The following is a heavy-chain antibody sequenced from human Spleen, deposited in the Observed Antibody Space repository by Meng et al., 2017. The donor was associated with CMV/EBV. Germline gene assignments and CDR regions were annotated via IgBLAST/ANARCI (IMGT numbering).Heavy chain of an antibody. D-gene: IGHD5-12*01. J-gene: IGHJ6*02. Sequence: GEYLKISFASPGFIFSDHNMNWVRQAPGKGLEWVANIKQDGSEKHYVDSVKGRFTISRDNAKTSLYLQMNRLSAEDTAMYHCAREKVVATIIYYYYGMDVWGQGTTVTVSS. V-gene: IGHV3-7*01. CDR2: IKQDGSEK. CDR3: AREKVVATIIYYYYGMDV. CDR1: GFIFSDHN.